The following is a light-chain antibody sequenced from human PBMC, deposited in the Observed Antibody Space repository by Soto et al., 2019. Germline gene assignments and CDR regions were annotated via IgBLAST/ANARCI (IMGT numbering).Light chain of an antibody. Sequence: LTQSPSSLSASVGDRVTITCRASQGIRDYLAWYQQKPGLAPRLLISGTSNRAAGIPDRFSGSGSGTDFTLTISRLEPEDFAVYYCQQYDSSPRTFGQGTKVEIK. CDR2: GTS. CDR1: QGIRDY. V-gene: IGKV3-20*01. CDR3: QQYDSSPRT. J-gene: IGKJ1*01.